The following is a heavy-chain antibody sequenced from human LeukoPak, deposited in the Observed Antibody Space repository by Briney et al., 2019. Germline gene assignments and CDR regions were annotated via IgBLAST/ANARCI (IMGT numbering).Heavy chain of an antibody. CDR2: ITDVGST. CDR1: GFTFSSYG. V-gene: IGHV3-23*01. D-gene: IGHD5-18*01. Sequence: GGSLRLSCAASGFTFSSYGMHWVRQAPGKGLEWVSSITDVGSTYYADSVKGRFTISRDNSKSTFYLQMNSLRTDDTALYFCARGEIQLWLTLCYFDYWGQGTLVTVSS. CDR3: ARGEIQLWLTLCYFDY. J-gene: IGHJ4*02.